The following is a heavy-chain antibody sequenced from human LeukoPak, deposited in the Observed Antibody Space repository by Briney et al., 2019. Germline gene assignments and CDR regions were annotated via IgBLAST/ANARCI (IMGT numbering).Heavy chain of an antibody. CDR2: ISYDGSNK. V-gene: IGHV3-30*18. J-gene: IGHJ3*02. D-gene: IGHD1-26*01. CDR3: AKDAVSGSPLAAAFDI. Sequence: GGSLRLSCAASGFTFSSYGMHWVRQAPGKGLEWVAVISYDGSNKYYADSVKGRFTISRDNSKNTLYLQMNSLRAEDTAVYYCAKDAVSGSPLAAAFDIWGQGTMVTVSS. CDR1: GFTFSSYG.